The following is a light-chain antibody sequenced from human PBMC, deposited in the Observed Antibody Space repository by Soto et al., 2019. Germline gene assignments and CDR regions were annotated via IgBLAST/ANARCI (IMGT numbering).Light chain of an antibody. CDR2: DAS. J-gene: IGKJ1*01. V-gene: IGKV1-5*01. CDR1: QSISSW. CDR3: QQYNSYSEA. Sequence: ITMSQSPATASASEGDRVPFTCRASQSISSWLAWYQQKPGKAPKLLIYDASSLESGVPSRFSGSGSGTEFTLTISSLQPDDFATYYCQQYNSYSEAFGQGTKV.